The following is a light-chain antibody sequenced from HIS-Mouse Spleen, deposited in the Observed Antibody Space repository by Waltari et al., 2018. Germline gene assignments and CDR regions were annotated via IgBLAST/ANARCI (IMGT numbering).Light chain of an antibody. CDR1: RSNIVIHY. Sequence: QSVLTQPPSASGTPGQRVTISCSGSRSNIVIHYAYWYQQLPGTAPKLLIYRNNQRPSGVPDRFSGSKSGTSASLAISGLRSEDEADYYCAAWDDSLSGWVFGGGTKLTVL. V-gene: IGLV1-47*01. J-gene: IGLJ3*02. CDR2: RNN. CDR3: AAWDDSLSGWV.